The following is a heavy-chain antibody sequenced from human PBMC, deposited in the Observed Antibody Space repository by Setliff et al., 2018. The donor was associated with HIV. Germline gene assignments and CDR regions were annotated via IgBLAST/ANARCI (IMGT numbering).Heavy chain of an antibody. CDR2: IIHSGST. CDR1: GGSFSGYY. V-gene: IGHV4-34*12. Sequence: SETLSLTCAVYGGSFSGYYWSWIRQPPGKGLEWIGEIIHSGSTNYNPSLKSRVTISVDTSKNQFSLKLSSVTAADTAVYYCARRSGFALDYWGPGTLVTVSS. CDR3: ARRSGFALDY. D-gene: IGHD5-12*01. J-gene: IGHJ4*01.